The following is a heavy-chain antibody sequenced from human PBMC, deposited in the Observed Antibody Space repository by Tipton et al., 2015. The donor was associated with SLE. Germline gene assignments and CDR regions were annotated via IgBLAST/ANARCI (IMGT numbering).Heavy chain of an antibody. CDR2: IYHGGTT. J-gene: IGHJ5*02. CDR3: ARRGLLVVPT. V-gene: IGHV4-39*07. D-gene: IGHD2-2*01. CDR1: DGSISNSGYY. Sequence: TLSLTCTVSDGSISNSGYYWAWFRQPPGMGLEWIGSIYHGGTTHYNPSLRSRVTVSADTSKNQFSLTMNSINAADTAVYYCARRGLLVVPTWGQGTLVTVSS.